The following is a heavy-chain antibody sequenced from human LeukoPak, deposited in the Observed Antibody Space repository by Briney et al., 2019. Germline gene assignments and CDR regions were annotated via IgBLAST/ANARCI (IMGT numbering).Heavy chain of an antibody. J-gene: IGHJ4*02. CDR1: GFTFSSYS. D-gene: IGHD4-17*01. V-gene: IGHV3-48*01. CDR2: ISSDSNTI. CDR3: ARGLYGDHGGY. Sequence: GGSLRLSCAASGFTFSSYSMNWVRQAPGKGLEWVSYISSDSNTIYYADSVKGRFTISRANAKNSLYLQMNSLRAEDTAVYYCARGLYGDHGGYWGQGTLVTVSS.